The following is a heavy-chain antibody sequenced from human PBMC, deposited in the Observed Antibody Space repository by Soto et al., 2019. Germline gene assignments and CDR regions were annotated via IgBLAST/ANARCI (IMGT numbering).Heavy chain of an antibody. CDR2: ISSSSSTI. CDR3: ARDVYSGGIAGSNYFDY. J-gene: IGHJ4*02. D-gene: IGHD1-26*01. CDR1: GFTFSSYS. Sequence: GGSLRLSCAASGFTFSSYSMNWVRQAPGKGLEWVSYISSSSSTIYYADSVKGRFTISRDNAKNSLYLQMNSLGAEDTAVYYCARDVYSGGIAGSNYFDYWGQGTLVTVSS. V-gene: IGHV3-48*01.